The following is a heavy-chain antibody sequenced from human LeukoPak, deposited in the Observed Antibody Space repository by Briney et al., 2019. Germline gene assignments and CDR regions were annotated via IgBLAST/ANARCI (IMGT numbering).Heavy chain of an antibody. J-gene: IGHJ3*02. V-gene: IGHV1-46*01. CDR2: INPSGGST. Sequence: GASVKVSCKASGYTFTSYYMRWVRLAPGQGLEWMGIINPSGGSTSYAQKFQGRVTMTRDTSTSTVYMELSSLRSEDTAVYYCARDPVHLGYCSSTSCHTTDAFDIWGQGTMVTVSS. CDR3: ARDPVHLGYCSSTSCHTTDAFDI. D-gene: IGHD2-2*01. CDR1: GYTFTSYY.